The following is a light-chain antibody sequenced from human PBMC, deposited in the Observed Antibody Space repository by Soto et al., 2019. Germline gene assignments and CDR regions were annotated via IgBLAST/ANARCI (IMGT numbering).Light chain of an antibody. V-gene: IGLV2-14*01. Sequence: QSALTQPASVSGSPGQSITISCTGTSSDVGGYNYVSWYQQHPGKAPKLMVYDVSNRLSGASNRFSGSKSGNTASLTISGLQAEDEADYYCSSYTTSSTYVFGTGTKVTVL. CDR1: SSDVGGYNY. J-gene: IGLJ1*01. CDR3: SSYTTSSTYV. CDR2: DVS.